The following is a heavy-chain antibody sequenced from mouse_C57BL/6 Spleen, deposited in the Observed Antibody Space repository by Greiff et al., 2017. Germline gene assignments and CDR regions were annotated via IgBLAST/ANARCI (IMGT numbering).Heavy chain of an antibody. V-gene: IGHV1-69*01. J-gene: IGHJ2*01. D-gene: IGHD2-4*01. CDR3: ALSYDYDPFDY. Sequence: QVQLQQPGAELVMPGASVTLSCKASGYTFTSYWMPWVKQRPGQGLEWIGEIDPSASYTNYNQKFKGKSALTVDKSSSTAHMELRSLTSEDSAVYYCALSYDYDPFDYWGQGTTLTVSS. CDR1: GYTFTSYW. CDR2: IDPSASYT.